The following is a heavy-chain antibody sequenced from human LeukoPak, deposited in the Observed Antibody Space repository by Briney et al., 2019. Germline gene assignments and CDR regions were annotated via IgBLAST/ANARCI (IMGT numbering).Heavy chain of an antibody. CDR1: GGSFSGYY. CDR2: IYYSGST. D-gene: IGHD3-9*01. Sequence: PSETLSLTCAVYGGSFSGYYWSWIRQPPGKGLEWIGYIYYSGSTNYNPSLKSRVTISVDTSKNQFSLKLSSVTVADTAVYYCARDLKLWYFDLWGRGTLVTVSS. CDR3: ARDLKLWYFDL. J-gene: IGHJ2*01. V-gene: IGHV4-59*01.